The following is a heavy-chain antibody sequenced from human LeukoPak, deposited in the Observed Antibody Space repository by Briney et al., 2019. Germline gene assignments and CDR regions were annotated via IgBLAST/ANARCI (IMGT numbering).Heavy chain of an antibody. CDR2: INTNTGNP. Sequence: ASVNVSCTASGYTFTSYAMNWVRQAPGQGLEWMGWINTNTGNPTCAQGFTGRFVFSLDTSVSTAYLQISSLKAEDTAVYYCARSTSGSYSDYWGQGTLVTVSS. CDR3: ARSTSGSYSDY. V-gene: IGHV7-4-1*02. CDR1: GYTFTSYA. J-gene: IGHJ4*02. D-gene: IGHD1-26*01.